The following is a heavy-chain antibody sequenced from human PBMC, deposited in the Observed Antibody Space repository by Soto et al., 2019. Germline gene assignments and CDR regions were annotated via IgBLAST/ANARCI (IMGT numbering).Heavy chain of an antibody. CDR1: GFTFSSYS. CDR3: AKDIRLNGDRNYYYGMDV. V-gene: IGHV3-74*01. D-gene: IGHD7-27*01. CDR2: INSDGSST. Sequence: GGYLRLSCAASGFTFSSYSMNWVRQAPGKGLVWVSRINSDGSSTSYADSVKGRFTISRDNAKNSLYLQMNSLRTEDTALYYCAKDIRLNGDRNYYYGMDVWGQGTTVTVSS. J-gene: IGHJ6*02.